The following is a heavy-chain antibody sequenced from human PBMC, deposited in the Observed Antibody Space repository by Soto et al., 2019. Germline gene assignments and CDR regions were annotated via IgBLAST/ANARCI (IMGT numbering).Heavy chain of an antibody. CDR3: ARGTGELDY. CDR2: ISGSGSNI. CDR1: WFTFSVYY. V-gene: IGHV3-11*01. Sequence: SPRRSRGASWFTFSVYYMGWFRQTPGKGLEWVSYISGSGSNIYYADSVKGRFTVSRDNARNSLYLQMNSLRADDTAVYYCARGTGELDYWGQGTLVTVSS. J-gene: IGHJ4*02. D-gene: IGHD3-16*01.